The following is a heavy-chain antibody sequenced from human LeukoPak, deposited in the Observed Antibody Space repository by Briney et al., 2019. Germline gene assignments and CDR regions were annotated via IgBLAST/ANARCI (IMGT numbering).Heavy chain of an antibody. CDR1: GGSISSGGYY. Sequence: SETLSLTCTVSGGSISSGGYYWSWIRQHPGKGLEWIGYIYYSGSTYYNPSLKSRVTISVDTSKNQFSLKLSSVTAADTAVCYCARVSTTVTLRRAFDIWGQGTMVTVSS. CDR3: ARVSTTVTLRRAFDI. CDR2: IYYSGST. D-gene: IGHD4-17*01. J-gene: IGHJ3*02. V-gene: IGHV4-31*03.